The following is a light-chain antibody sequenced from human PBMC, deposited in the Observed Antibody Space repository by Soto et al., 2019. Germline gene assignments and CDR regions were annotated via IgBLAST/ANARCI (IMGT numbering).Light chain of an antibody. CDR1: QSVTSN. CDR2: GAS. CDR3: QQYNNWPPTWT. J-gene: IGKJ1*01. V-gene: IGKV3-15*01. Sequence: VLTQSPGALSLSPGERATLSCMSSQSVTSNYLAWYQQKPGQAPRLLIYGASTRATGTPARFSGSGSRTEFTRTISSLQSEEFAVYYCQQYNNWPPTWTFGQGTKVDI.